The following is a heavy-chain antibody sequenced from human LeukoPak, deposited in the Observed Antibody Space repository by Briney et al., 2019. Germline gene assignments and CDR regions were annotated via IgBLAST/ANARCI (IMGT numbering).Heavy chain of an antibody. J-gene: IGHJ3*02. CDR1: GFTVSSTH. D-gene: IGHD3-22*01. CDR3: ARGGRGSAAVVAPRSFDI. CDR2: TYTGGNS. V-gene: IGHV3-53*01. Sequence: GGSLRLSCEASGFTVSSTHMVWVRQAPGKGLEWVSVTYTGGNSYYAGSVQGRFIISKDISKNTLYLQMNNLRAEDSALYYCARGGRGSAAVVAPRSFDIWGQGTMVTVSS.